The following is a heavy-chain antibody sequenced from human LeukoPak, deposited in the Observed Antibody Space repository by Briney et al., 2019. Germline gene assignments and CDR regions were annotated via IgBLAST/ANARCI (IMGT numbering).Heavy chain of an antibody. Sequence: SQTLSLTCAVSGGSISSGGYSWSWIRQSPGKGLEWIGDIDHGGDTKYNPSLKSRVTISVDTSKRHFSLKLNSVTAADTAVYYCARNSPYFDYWGQGTLVTVSS. D-gene: IGHD4-23*01. V-gene: IGHV4-30-2*06. CDR2: IDHGGDT. CDR3: ARNSPYFDY. CDR1: GGSISSGGYS. J-gene: IGHJ4*02.